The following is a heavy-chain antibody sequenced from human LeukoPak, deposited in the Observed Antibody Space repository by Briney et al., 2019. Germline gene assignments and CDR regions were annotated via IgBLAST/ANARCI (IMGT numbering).Heavy chain of an antibody. J-gene: IGHJ4*02. CDR3: ARGPSGYHNT. V-gene: IGHV3-30*14. D-gene: IGHD5-12*01. CDR2: ISYDGSNK. Sequence: GGSLRLSCAASGFTFSSYAMHWVRQAPGKGLEWVAIISYDGSNKYYADSVKGRFTISRDDSKNTLYLQMNSLRAEDTAVYYCARGPSGYHNTGGQGTLVAVSS. CDR1: GFTFSSYA.